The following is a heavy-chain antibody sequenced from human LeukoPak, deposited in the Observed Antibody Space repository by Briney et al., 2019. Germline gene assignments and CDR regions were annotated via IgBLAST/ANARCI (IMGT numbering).Heavy chain of an antibody. V-gene: IGHV3-30-3*01. J-gene: IGHJ3*02. CDR2: ISYDGSNK. CDR3: AGDRGYFDWFGAFDI. Sequence: PGGSLRLSCAASGFTFSSYAMHWVRQAPGKGLEWVAVISYDGSNKYYADSVKGRFTISRDNSKNTLYLQMSSLRAEDTAVYYCAGDRGYFDWFGAFDIWGQGTMVTVSS. CDR1: GFTFSSYA. D-gene: IGHD3-9*01.